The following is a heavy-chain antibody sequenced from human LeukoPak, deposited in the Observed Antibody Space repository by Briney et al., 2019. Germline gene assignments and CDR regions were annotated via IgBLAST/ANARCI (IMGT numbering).Heavy chain of an antibody. D-gene: IGHD3-22*01. Sequence: ASVKVSRKPSGYTFIGYYMHWVRQAPGQGVEWMGWINPNSGGTNYAQKLQGTVTMTRDTSIRTAYMELSRLRSDDTAVYYCARGFGSYYYDSRGYYYVGWGQGTLVTVSS. CDR2: INPNSGGT. CDR1: GYTFIGYY. J-gene: IGHJ4*02. V-gene: IGHV1-2*02. CDR3: ARGFGSYYYDSRGYYYVG.